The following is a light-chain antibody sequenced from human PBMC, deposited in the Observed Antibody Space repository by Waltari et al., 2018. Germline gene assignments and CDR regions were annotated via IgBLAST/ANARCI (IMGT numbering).Light chain of an antibody. V-gene: IGKV4-1*01. Sequence: DIVMTQSPESLAVSLGERATISCNTIESVIYSSNNKNHLSWFQQKPGQPPRLLLYWASTRESGVPDRFIGSGSETDFTLTVTRLQAEDVAVYYCQQYYNTPLTFGGGTKVEVK. CDR2: WAS. CDR1: ESVIYSSNNKNH. J-gene: IGKJ4*01. CDR3: QQYYNTPLT.